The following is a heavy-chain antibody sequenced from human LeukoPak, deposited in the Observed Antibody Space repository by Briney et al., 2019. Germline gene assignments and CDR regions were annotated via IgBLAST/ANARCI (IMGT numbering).Heavy chain of an antibody. Sequence: GASVKVSCKASGYTFTSYGISWVRQAPGQGLEWMGWISAYNGNTNYAQKLQGRVTMTTDTSTSTAYMELRSLRSDDTAVYYCARDPPLGVVVPAAMFGDYYHYYYGMDVWGQGTTVTVSS. CDR1: GYTFTSYG. J-gene: IGHJ6*02. CDR3: ARDPPLGVVVPAAMFGDYYHYYYGMDV. D-gene: IGHD2-2*01. CDR2: ISAYNGNT. V-gene: IGHV1-18*01.